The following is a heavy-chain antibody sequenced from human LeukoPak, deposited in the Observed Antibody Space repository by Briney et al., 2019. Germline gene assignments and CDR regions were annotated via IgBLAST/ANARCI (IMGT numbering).Heavy chain of an antibody. CDR2: TSSDGGLK. CDR1: GFTFTNYD. Sequence: GGSLRLSCVASGFTFTNYDMHWVRQAPDKGLEWGAVTSSDGGLKYYTDSVKGRFTISRDNSKNTLFLRMNSLRPENTPLYTFARDPVAEKPDYFDDWGQGGLLTVSS. CDR3: ARDPVAEKPDYFDD. D-gene: IGHD6-19*01. V-gene: IGHV3-30*03. J-gene: IGHJ4*02.